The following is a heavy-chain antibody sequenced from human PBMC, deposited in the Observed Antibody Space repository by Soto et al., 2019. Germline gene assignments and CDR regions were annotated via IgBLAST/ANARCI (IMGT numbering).Heavy chain of an antibody. D-gene: IGHD2-8*01. CDR3: ASRPGDCTNGVCSTDY. J-gene: IGHJ4*02. Sequence: QVQLVESGGGLVKPGGSLRLSCAASGFTFSDYYMSWLRPAPGKGLEWVSYIRSSGSTIYYADSVKGRFTISRDNAKNSLYLQMNSRRAEDTAVYYCASRPGDCTNGVCSTDYWGQGTLVTVSS. CDR1: GFTFSDYY. CDR2: IRSSGSTI. V-gene: IGHV3-11*01.